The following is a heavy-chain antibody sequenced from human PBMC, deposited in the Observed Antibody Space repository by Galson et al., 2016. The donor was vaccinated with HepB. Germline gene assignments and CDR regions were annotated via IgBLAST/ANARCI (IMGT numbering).Heavy chain of an antibody. D-gene: IGHD6-13*01. Sequence: SLRLSCADSGFSFSDYWMTWVRQAPGKGLEWVANIKQDGSEKYYVDSVKGRFTISRDNAKNSLYLQMNSLRAEDTAIYYCVSRRHIAADGVDWGQGILVTVS. CDR1: GFSFSDYW. J-gene: IGHJ4*02. V-gene: IGHV3-7*02. CDR2: IKQDGSEK. CDR3: VSRRHIAADGVD.